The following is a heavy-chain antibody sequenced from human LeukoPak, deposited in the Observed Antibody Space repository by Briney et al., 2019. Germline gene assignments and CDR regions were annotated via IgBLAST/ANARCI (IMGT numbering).Heavy chain of an antibody. CDR1: GGSISSGDYY. CDR2: IYYSGST. V-gene: IGHV4-30-4*02. D-gene: IGHD7-27*01. Sequence: PSETLSLTCTVPGGSISSGDYYWSWIRQPPGKGLEWIGYIYYSGSTYYNPSLKSRVTISVDTSKNQFSLKLSSVTAADTAVYYCARSRLNWEGAEYFQHWGQGTLVTVSS. J-gene: IGHJ1*01. CDR3: ARSRLNWEGAEYFQH.